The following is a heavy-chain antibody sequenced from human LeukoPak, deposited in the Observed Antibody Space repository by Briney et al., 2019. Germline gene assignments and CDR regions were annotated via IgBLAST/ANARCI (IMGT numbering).Heavy chain of an antibody. D-gene: IGHD4-23*01. CDR3: TTLTTMVTHNWFDP. CDR1: GLTFSGSA. V-gene: IGHV3-73*01. J-gene: IGHJ5*02. Sequence: GGSLKLSCAASGLTFSGSAMHWVRQASGKGLEWVGRIRSKANSYATAYAASVKGRFTISRDDSKDTAYLQMNSLKTEDTAVYYCTTLTTMVTHNWFDPWGQGTLVTVSS. CDR2: IRSKANSYAT.